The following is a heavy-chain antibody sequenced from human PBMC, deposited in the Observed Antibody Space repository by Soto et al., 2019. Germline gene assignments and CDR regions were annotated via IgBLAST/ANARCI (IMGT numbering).Heavy chain of an antibody. CDR1: GFSLSDHG. D-gene: IGHD3-16*01. V-gene: IGHV3-48*02. CDR3: ARQINWRDGGA. CDR2: ANRGASSL. Sequence: GGSLRLSCAASGFSLSDHGVNWVRQAPGKGLEWISSANRGASSLYYAESVKGRFTMSRDDAKNSVYLQMNSLRDEDTAVYYCARQINWRDGGAWGQGTLVTVSS. J-gene: IGHJ5*02.